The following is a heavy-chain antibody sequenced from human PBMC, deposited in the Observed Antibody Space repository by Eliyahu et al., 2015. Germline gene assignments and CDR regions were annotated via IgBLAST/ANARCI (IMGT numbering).Heavy chain of an antibody. V-gene: IGHV4-34*01. CDR3: ARTARGDDFDY. CDR2: INHSGST. D-gene: IGHD3-10*01. CDR1: GGSFSGYY. Sequence: QVQLQQWGAGLLKPSETLSLTCAVYGGSFSGYYWSWIRQPPGKGLEWIGEINHSGSTNYNPSLKSRVTISVDTSKNQFSLKLSSVTAADTAVYYCARTARGDDFDYWGQGTLVTVSS. J-gene: IGHJ4*02.